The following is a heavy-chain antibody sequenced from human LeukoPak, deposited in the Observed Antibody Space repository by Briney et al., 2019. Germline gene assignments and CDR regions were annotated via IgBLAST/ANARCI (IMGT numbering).Heavy chain of an antibody. J-gene: IGHJ4*02. D-gene: IGHD3-10*01. CDR1: RFSFRNYW. Sequence: GGSLRLSCAASRFSFRNYWMHWVRQAPGKGLVWVSRVKSDGSNTSYADSVKGRFTISRDNAENMLYLQMNTLGAEDTAVYYCARDIVSGSGSLDYWGQGTLVTVSS. CDR2: VKSDGSNT. V-gene: IGHV3-74*01. CDR3: ARDIVSGSGSLDY.